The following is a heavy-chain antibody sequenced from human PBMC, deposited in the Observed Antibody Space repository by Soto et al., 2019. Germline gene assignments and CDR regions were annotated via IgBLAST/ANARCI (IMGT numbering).Heavy chain of an antibody. CDR1: GFTFSSYE. CDR2: ISSSGRTI. J-gene: IGHJ4*02. D-gene: IGHD1-20*01. V-gene: IGHV3-48*03. CDR3: ARSGYNWNDGARGYFDY. Sequence: EVQLVESGGGLVQPGGSLRRSCAASGFTFSSYEMNWVRQAPGKGLEWVSYISSSGRTIYYADSVKGRFTISRDNAKNSLYLQMNSLRAEDTAVYYCARSGYNWNDGARGYFDYWGQGTLVTASS.